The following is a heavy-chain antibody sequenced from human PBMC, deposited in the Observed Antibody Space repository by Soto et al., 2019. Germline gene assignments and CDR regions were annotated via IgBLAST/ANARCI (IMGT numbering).Heavy chain of an antibody. CDR3: ASTIAVAGTRGRNFDS. D-gene: IGHD6-19*01. Sequence: SETLSLTCTVSGGSISSYYWSWIRQPPGKGLEWIGYIYYSGSTNYNPSLKSRVTISVDTSKNQFSLKLSSVTAADTAVYYCASTIAVAGTRGRNFDSWGQGTLVTVSS. V-gene: IGHV4-59*08. J-gene: IGHJ4*02. CDR2: IYYSGST. CDR1: GGSISSYY.